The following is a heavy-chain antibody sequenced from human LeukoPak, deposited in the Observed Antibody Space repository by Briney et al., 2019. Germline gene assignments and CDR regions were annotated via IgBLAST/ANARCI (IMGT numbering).Heavy chain of an antibody. V-gene: IGHV4-59*01. CDR2: ICYSGST. CDR1: GGSISSYY. CDR3: ARFRSKGNWFDP. J-gene: IGHJ5*02. Sequence: PSETLPLTCTVSGGSISSYYWSWIRQPPGKGLEWIGYICYSGSTNYNPSLKSRVTISVDTSKNQFSLKLSSVTAADTAVYYCARFRSKGNWFDPWGQGTLVTVSS.